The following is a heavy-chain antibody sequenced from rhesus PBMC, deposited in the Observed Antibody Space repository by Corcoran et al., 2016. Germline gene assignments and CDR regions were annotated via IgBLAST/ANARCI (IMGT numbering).Heavy chain of an antibody. CDR3: ARRPNSGDWSLDY. J-gene: IGHJ4*01. CDR2: IYGSGGST. D-gene: IGHD6-37*01. CDR1: SGSISGYY. Sequence: QVQLQESGPGLVKPSETLSLTSAVSSGSISGYYWSWIRQPPGKGLEWIGRIYGSGGSTDYNPSLKSRVTISTDTSKNQFSLKLSSVTAADTAVYFCARRPNSGDWSLDYWGQGVLVTVSS. V-gene: IGHV4-160*01.